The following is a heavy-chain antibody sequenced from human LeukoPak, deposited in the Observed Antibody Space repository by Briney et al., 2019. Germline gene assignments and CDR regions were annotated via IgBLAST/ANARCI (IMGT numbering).Heavy chain of an antibody. CDR3: ARGSDFWSGSSAYYYYGMDV. V-gene: IGHV4-31*03. Sequence: PSETLSLTCTVSGGSISSGGYYWSWIRQPPGKGLEWIGYIYYSGSTYYNPSLKSRVTISVDTSKNQFSLKLSSVTAADTAVYYCARGSDFWSGSSAYYYYGMDVWGQGTTVTVSS. J-gene: IGHJ6*02. D-gene: IGHD3-3*01. CDR2: IYYSGST. CDR1: GGSISSGGYY.